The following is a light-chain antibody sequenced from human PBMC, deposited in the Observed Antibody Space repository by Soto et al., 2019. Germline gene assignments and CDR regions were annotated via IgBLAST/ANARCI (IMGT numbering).Light chain of an antibody. CDR1: QSFSSY. CDR2: DAS. J-gene: IGKJ5*01. CDR3: QQRSNWPPFT. Sequence: EILLTQSPVTLSLSPGQRATLSCRASQSFSSYLAWYQQKPGQAPRLLIYDASNRATGIPARFSGSGSGTDFTLTISSLEPEDFAVYYCQQRSNWPPFTFGQGTRLEIK. V-gene: IGKV3-11*01.